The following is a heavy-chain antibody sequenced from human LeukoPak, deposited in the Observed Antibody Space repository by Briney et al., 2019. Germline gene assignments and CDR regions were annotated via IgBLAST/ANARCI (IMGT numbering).Heavy chain of an antibody. V-gene: IGHV1-2*02. Sequence: ASVKVSCKASGYTFTGYYMHWVRQAPGQGLEWMGWINPNSGGTNYAQKFQGRVTMTRGTSISTAYMELSRLRSDDTAVYYCARARPYGSGSYYNYWGQGTLVTVSS. CDR1: GYTFTGYY. CDR2: INPNSGGT. CDR3: ARARPYGSGSYYNY. J-gene: IGHJ4*02. D-gene: IGHD3-10*01.